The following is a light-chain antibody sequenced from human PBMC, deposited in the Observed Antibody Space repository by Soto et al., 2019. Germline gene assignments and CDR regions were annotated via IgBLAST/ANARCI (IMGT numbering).Light chain of an antibody. CDR1: QSVSSSY. J-gene: IGKJ2*01. Sequence: EIVLTQSPGTLSLSPGERATLSCRASQSVSSSYLAWYQQKPGQAPRLLIYGASSRATGIPDRFGGSWSGAEFTPTTGRLEPEDFAVYYGQPSGRSPHTFGQGTKLEIK. CDR2: GAS. V-gene: IGKV3-20*01. CDR3: QPSGRSPHT.